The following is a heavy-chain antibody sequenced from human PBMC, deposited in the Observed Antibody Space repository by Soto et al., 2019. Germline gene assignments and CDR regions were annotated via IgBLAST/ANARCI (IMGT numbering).Heavy chain of an antibody. Sequence: EVQLVESGGGLVQPGGSLRLSCAASGFTFSGRWMHWVRQAPGKGLVWVSRINGDGSGTSYAVFVKGRFTISRDDAKNTLFLQMNGLRAEDTAVYYCARGIFGAGTANDYWGQGTLVTVSS. J-gene: IGHJ4*02. V-gene: IGHV3-74*01. CDR1: GFTFSGRW. CDR3: ARGIFGAGTANDY. D-gene: IGHD3-3*01. CDR2: INGDGSGT.